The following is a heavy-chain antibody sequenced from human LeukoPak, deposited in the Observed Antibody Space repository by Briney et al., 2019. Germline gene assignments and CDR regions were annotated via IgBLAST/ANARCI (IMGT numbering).Heavy chain of an antibody. D-gene: IGHD1-26*01. CDR2: VYYSGST. Sequence: SETLSLTCTVSGAPFRSYYWSWIRQPPGKGLEWIGYVYYSGSTNYNPSLKSRVTISADASKNQFTLKLSSVTAADTAVYYCAREHKWELGAFDIWGQGTMVTVSS. CDR3: AREHKWELGAFDI. J-gene: IGHJ3*02. CDR1: GAPFRSYY. V-gene: IGHV4-59*12.